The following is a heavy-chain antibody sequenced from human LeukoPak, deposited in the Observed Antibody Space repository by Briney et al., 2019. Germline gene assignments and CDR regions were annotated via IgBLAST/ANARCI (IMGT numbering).Heavy chain of an antibody. Sequence: SGGSLRLSCAASGFTFSGYEMIWVRQAPGQGLEWLSYISSSGDRTLYYAGSVKGRFTVSRDNARNSLFLQMNALTTEDTAIYYCARESDGGGYRFDYWGQGALVTVSS. D-gene: IGHD3-22*01. CDR3: ARESDGGGYRFDY. J-gene: IGHJ4*02. CDR2: ISSSGDRTL. CDR1: GFTFSGYE. V-gene: IGHV3-48*03.